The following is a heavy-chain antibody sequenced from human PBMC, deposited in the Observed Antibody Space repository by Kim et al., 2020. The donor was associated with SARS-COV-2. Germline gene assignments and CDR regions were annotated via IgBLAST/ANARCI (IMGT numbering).Heavy chain of an antibody. CDR2: IIPIFGTA. D-gene: IGHD3-10*01. Sequence: SVKVSCKASGGTFSSYAISWVRQAPGQGLEWMGGIIPIFGTANYAQKFQGRVTITADESTSTAYMELSSLRSEDTAVYYCARGALWFGELSRAHIFDPWGQGTLVTVSS. CDR3: ARGALWFGELSRAHIFDP. CDR1: GGTFSSYA. J-gene: IGHJ5*02. V-gene: IGHV1-69*13.